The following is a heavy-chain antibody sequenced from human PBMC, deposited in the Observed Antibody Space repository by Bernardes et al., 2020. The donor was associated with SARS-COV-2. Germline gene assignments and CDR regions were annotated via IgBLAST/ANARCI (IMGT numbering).Heavy chain of an antibody. J-gene: IGHJ4*02. CDR3: VTGKSGYYYFDS. Sequence: ASVKVSCKVSENTLTEISLHWVRQAPGKGLEWLGGFDPQEIGTVYAQNFQGRVTLTEDTSTDTAYMELSSLRPEDTAVYFCVTGKSGYYYFDSWGQGTLVSVSS. D-gene: IGHD5-12*01. V-gene: IGHV1-24*01. CDR2: FDPQEIGT. CDR1: ENTLTEIS.